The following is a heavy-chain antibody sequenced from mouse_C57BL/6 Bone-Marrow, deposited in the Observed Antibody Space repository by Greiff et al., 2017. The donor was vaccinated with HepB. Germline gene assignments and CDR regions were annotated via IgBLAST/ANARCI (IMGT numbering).Heavy chain of an antibody. CDR2: IYPGDGDT. CDR1: GYAFSSSW. J-gene: IGHJ2*01. Sequence: QVQLQQSGPELVKPGASVKISCKASGYAFSSSWMNWVKQRPGKGLEWIGRIYPGDGDTNYNGKFKGKATLTADKSSSTAYMQLSSLTSEDSAVYFCARDGNYPLYFDYWGQGTTLTVSS. CDR3: ARDGNYPLYFDY. V-gene: IGHV1-82*01. D-gene: IGHD2-1*01.